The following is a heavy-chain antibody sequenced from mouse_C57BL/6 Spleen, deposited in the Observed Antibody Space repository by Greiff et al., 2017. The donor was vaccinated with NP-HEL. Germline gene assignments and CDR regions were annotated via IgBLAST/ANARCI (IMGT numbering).Heavy chain of an antibody. J-gene: IGHJ3*01. CDR1: GYTFTSYG. V-gene: IGHV1-81*01. D-gene: IGHD1-1*01. CDR3: ARPVSSQGLAY. Sequence: VQLQESGAELARPGASVKLSCKASGYTFTSYGISWVKQRTGQGLEWIGEIYPRSGNTYYNEKFKGKATLTADKSSSTAYMELRSLTSEDSAVYFCARPVSSQGLAYWGQGTLVTVSA. CDR2: IYPRSGNT.